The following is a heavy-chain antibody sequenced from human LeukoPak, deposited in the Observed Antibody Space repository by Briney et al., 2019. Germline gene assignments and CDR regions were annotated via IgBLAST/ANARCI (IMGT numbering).Heavy chain of an antibody. V-gene: IGHV3-23*01. CDR3: AKAHITMVRGVISQPGYYFDY. CDR2: ISGSGGST. CDR1: GFTFSSYA. D-gene: IGHD3-10*01. Sequence: GGSLRLSCAASGFTFSSYAMSWVRQAPGKGLEWVSAISGSGGSTYYADSVKGRFTISRDNSKNTLYQQINSLSAEDTAVYYCAKAHITMVRGVISQPGYYFDYWGQGTLVTVSS. J-gene: IGHJ4*02.